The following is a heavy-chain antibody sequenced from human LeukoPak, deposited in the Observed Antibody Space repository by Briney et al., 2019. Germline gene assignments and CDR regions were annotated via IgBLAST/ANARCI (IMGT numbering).Heavy chain of an antibody. CDR1: GYTFTRYD. CDR3: ARAPLRIVGATTYYFDY. CDR2: MNPNSGNT. J-gene: IGHJ4*02. V-gene: IGHV1-8*01. Sequence: ASVKASCKASGYTFTRYDINWVRQATGQGLEWMGWMNPNSGNTGYAQKFQGRVTMTRNTSISTAYMELSSLRSEDAAVYYCARAPLRIVGATTYYFDYWGQGTLVTVSS. D-gene: IGHD1-26*01.